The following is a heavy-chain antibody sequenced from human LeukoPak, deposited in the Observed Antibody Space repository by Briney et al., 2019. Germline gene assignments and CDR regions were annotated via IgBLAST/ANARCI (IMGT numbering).Heavy chain of an antibody. Sequence: SETLSLTCTVFGGSISSGGYYWSWIRQYPGKGLEWFGYIYNSGSPYYNPSLKRRVTMSAAASKNQFSLKLYSVTAADTAVYYCARGYYHDSNGYFWFDPWGQGTLVTVSS. V-gene: IGHV4-31*03. CDR3: ARGYYHDSNGYFWFDP. D-gene: IGHD3-22*01. CDR2: IYNSGSP. CDR1: GGSISSGGYY. J-gene: IGHJ5*02.